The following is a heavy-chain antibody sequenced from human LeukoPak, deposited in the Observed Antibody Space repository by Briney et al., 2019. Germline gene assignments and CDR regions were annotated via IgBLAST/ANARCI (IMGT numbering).Heavy chain of an antibody. D-gene: IGHD5-12*01. J-gene: IGHJ4*02. Sequence: SQTLSLTCALSGDSVSSDSAAWNWVRQSPSIGLEWLGSTYYRSKSYYNYAVSVKSRITINPDTSKNHFSLQLNSVTPEDTAVYYCARGATAYFDSWGQGTLVTVSS. CDR3: ARGATAYFDS. CDR2: TYYRSKSYY. CDR1: GDSVSSDSAA. V-gene: IGHV6-1*01.